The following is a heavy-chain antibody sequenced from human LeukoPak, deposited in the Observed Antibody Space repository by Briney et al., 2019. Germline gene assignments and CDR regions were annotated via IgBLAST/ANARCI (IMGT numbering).Heavy chain of an antibody. D-gene: IGHD2/OR15-2a*01. Sequence: GGSLRLSCAASGFTFSSYNMNWVRQAPEKGLEWISSIGGSSAYIYYADSVKGRYTISRDNAKNSLYLQMNSLRADDTAVYYCVRIPNSANFPNWFDPWGQGTLVTVSS. CDR1: GFTFSSYN. CDR2: IGGSSAYI. CDR3: VRIPNSANFPNWFDP. V-gene: IGHV3-21*01. J-gene: IGHJ5*02.